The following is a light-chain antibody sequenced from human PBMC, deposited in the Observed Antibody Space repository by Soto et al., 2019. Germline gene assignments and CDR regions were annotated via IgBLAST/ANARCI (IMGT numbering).Light chain of an antibody. CDR3: QRYGGSWT. CDR2: GAS. CDR1: QSVSSSY. Sequence: EIVLTQSPGTLSLSPGERATLSCRASQSVSSSYLAWYQQKPGQAPRLLVYGASSRATGIPDRFSGSGSGTDFTLTISRLEPEDFAVYYCQRYGGSWTFGQGTKVDIK. V-gene: IGKV3-20*01. J-gene: IGKJ1*01.